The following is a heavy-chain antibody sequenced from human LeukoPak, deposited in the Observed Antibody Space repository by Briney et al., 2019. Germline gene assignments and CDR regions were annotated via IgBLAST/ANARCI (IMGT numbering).Heavy chain of an antibody. V-gene: IGHV4-59*01. CDR3: ARDPIHRDDYNAD. CDR1: GVSISGFY. Sequence: PSETLSLTCTISGVSISGFYWSWIRQSSGKGLEWIGSINYSGSTDYNPSLKSRVTISIDTSRNQMSLRLISVTAADTAVYYCARDPIHRDDYNADWCQGALVSVSS. J-gene: IGHJ4*02. CDR2: INYSGST. D-gene: IGHD5-24*01.